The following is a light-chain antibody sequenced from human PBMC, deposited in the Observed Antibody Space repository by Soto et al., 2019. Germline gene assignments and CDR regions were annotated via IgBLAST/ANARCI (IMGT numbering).Light chain of an antibody. CDR2: DTN. V-gene: IGLV1-51*01. CDR3: AVWDISLSGVL. J-gene: IGLJ2*01. CDR1: SSNLGNNY. Sequence: QSVLTQPPSVSAAPGQTVTISCSGSSSNLGNNYVSWYQQFPGTVPKLLVSDTNDRPSGIPDRFSASRSGTSATLGITGLQTGDEADYYCAVWDISLSGVLCGGGTKLTVL.